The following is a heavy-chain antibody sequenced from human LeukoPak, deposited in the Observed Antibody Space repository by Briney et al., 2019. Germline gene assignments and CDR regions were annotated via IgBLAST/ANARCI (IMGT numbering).Heavy chain of an antibody. CDR1: GFTFSSYS. V-gene: IGHV3-21*01. CDR3: ARRGHHCSSTSCYSLSLDY. Sequence: PGGSLRLSCAASGFTFSSYSMNWVRQAPGKGLEWFSSISSSSSYIYYADSVKGRFTISRDNAKNSLYLQMNSLRAEDTAVYYCARRGHHCSSTSCYSLSLDYWGQGTLVTVSS. J-gene: IGHJ4*02. CDR2: ISSSSSYI. D-gene: IGHD2-2*02.